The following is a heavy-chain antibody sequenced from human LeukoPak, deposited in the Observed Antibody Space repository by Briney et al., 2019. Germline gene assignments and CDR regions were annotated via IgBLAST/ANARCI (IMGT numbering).Heavy chain of an antibody. J-gene: IGHJ5*02. Sequence: PTETLSLTCAVSGGSISSYYWSWIRQPPGKGLEWIGYIYYSGSTNYNPSLKSRVTISVDTSKNQFSLKLNSVTAADTAVYYCARVPKYDFWSGYYWFDPWGQGTLVTVSS. CDR2: IYYSGST. D-gene: IGHD3-3*01. CDR3: ARVPKYDFWSGYYWFDP. CDR1: GGSISSYY. V-gene: IGHV4-59*01.